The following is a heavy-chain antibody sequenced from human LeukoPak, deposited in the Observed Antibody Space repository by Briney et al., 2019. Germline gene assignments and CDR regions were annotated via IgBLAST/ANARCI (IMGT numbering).Heavy chain of an antibody. V-gene: IGHV1-2*02. CDR2: INPNSGGT. Sequence: GASAKVSCKASGYTFTGYYMHWVRQAPGQGLEWMGWINPNSGGTNYAQKFQGRVTMTRDTSISTAYTELSRLRSDDTAVYYCARDLRIRVYSSRGFDYWGQGTLVTVSS. D-gene: IGHD6-13*01. CDR3: ARDLRIRVYSSRGFDY. CDR1: GYTFTGYY. J-gene: IGHJ4*02.